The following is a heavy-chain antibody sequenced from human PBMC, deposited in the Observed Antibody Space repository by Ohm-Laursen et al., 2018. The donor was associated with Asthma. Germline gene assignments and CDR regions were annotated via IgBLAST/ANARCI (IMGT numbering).Heavy chain of an antibody. Sequence: ASVKVSCKASGCTFTGYYMHWVRQAPGQGLEWMGRINPNSGGTNYAQKFQGRVTMTRDTSISTAYMELSRLRSDDTAVYYCARDPSDYYDSSGYYPGENWFDPWGQGTLVTVSS. CDR2: INPNSGGT. CDR3: ARDPSDYYDSSGYYPGENWFDP. V-gene: IGHV1-2*06. J-gene: IGHJ5*02. CDR1: GCTFTGYY. D-gene: IGHD3-22*01.